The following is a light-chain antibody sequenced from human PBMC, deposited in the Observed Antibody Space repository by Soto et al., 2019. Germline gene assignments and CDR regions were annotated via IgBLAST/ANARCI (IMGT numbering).Light chain of an antibody. CDR2: VAS. Sequence: DIQMTQSPSSLSASVGDRVTITCRASQNIGRFLNWHQQKPGKAPNVLINVASTLRSGVPSRFSSSGSGTDFNLTINSLQPEDFAPYFCQQSFTTPLTFGGGTKVEIK. CDR1: QNIGRF. V-gene: IGKV1-39*01. CDR3: QQSFTTPLT. J-gene: IGKJ4*01.